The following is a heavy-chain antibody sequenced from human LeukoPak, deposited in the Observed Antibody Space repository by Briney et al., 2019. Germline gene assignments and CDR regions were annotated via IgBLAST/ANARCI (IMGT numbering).Heavy chain of an antibody. D-gene: IGHD6-13*01. V-gene: IGHV3-23*01. CDR1: GFTFSSYA. Sequence: GGSLRLSCAASGFTFSSYAVSWVRQAPGKGLEWVSAISGSGGSTYYADSVKGRFTISRDNSKNTLYLQMNSLRAEDTAAYYCAKVGHSSSLDYWGQGTLVTVSS. J-gene: IGHJ4*02. CDR2: ISGSGGST. CDR3: AKVGHSSSLDY.